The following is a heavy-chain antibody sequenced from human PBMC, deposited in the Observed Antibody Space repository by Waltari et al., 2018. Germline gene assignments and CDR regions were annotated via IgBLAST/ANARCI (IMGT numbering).Heavy chain of an antibody. CDR2: INQRVGT. CDR1: GGSFSSFY. CDR3: ARGSGDGLFDY. V-gene: IGHV4-34*01. D-gene: IGHD6-19*01. Sequence: QVQLRQWGAGLLKPSETLSLTCAVYGGSFSSFYWTWIRQSPGKGLQWIGEINQRVGTSYNPSLKRRVTISVDTSKSQFSLRLNYVTAADRAVYFCARGSGDGLFDYWSQGSLVTVSS. J-gene: IGHJ4*02.